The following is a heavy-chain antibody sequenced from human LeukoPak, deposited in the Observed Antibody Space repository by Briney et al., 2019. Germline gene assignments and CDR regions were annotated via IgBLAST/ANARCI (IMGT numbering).Heavy chain of an antibody. J-gene: IGHJ4*02. CDR3: ARGEDIVDTYYGRYYFDY. CDR2: IYYSGST. D-gene: IGHD5-12*01. V-gene: IGHV4-39*07. Sequence: SETLSLTCTVSGGSLSSSNYYWGWIRQPPGKGLEWIGSIYYSGSTYYNPSLKSRVTVSVDTSKNQFSLKLSSVTAADTAVFYCARGEDIVDTYYGRYYFDYWGQGTLVTVSS. CDR1: GGSLSSSNYY.